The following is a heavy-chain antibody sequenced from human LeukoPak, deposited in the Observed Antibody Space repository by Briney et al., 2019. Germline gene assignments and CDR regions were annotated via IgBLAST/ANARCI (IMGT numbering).Heavy chain of an antibody. CDR3: ARAFRVPGYCSGGSCRRWFDP. CDR2: INHSGST. CDR1: GGSSSGYY. D-gene: IGHD2-15*01. V-gene: IGHV4-34*01. J-gene: IGHJ5*02. Sequence: SETLSLTCAVYGGSSSGYYWSWIRQPPGKGLEWIGEINHSGSTNYNPSLKSRVTISVDTSKNQFSLKLSSVTAADTAVYYCARAFRVPGYCSGGSCRRWFDPWGQGTLVTVSS.